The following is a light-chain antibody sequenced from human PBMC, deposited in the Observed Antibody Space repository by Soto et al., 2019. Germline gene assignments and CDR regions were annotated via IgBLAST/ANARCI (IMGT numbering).Light chain of an antibody. V-gene: IGKV1-39*01. J-gene: IGKJ2*01. CDR1: QNIDIY. CDR3: HQSYITPPA. CDR2: TTS. Sequence: DVQMTQSPSSLSASVGDRVTITCRASQNIDIYLNWYQQKPVRPPTLLIYTTSHRQSGVPTRFSGSGSGTDFTLTISNLQPEDFATYSCHQSYITPPAFGQGTKVDIK.